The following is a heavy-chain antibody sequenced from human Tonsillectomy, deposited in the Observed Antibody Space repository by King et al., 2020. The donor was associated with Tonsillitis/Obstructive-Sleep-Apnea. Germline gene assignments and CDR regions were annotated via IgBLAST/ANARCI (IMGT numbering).Heavy chain of an antibody. Sequence: VQLQQSGPGLVTPSQTLSLTCAISGDSVSSNSAAWNWIRQSPSRGLEWLGRTFYRSKWYNDYALSVRSRITIIPDTSKNQFSLQLNSVTPEDTAVYYCAREGRGYDFWCGYHHIYYMDVWGKGTTVTVSS. J-gene: IGHJ6*03. D-gene: IGHD3-3*01. CDR1: GDSVSSNSAA. CDR2: TFYRSKWYN. V-gene: IGHV6-1*01. CDR3: AREGRGYDFWCGYHHIYYMDV.